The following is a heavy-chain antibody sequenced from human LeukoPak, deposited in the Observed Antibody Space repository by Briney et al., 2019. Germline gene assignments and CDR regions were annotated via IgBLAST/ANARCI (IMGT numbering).Heavy chain of an antibody. Sequence: SETLSLTCTVSGGSISSSSSYWGWIRQPPGKGRERIGSIYYSWSTYYHPSLKSRVTVSVVTSKNQFSLKLSSVPATDTDVYYCARQTTVFDYWGQGTLVTVSS. CDR3: ARQTTVFDY. CDR2: IYYSWST. D-gene: IGHD4-17*01. CDR1: GGSISSSSSY. V-gene: IGHV4-39*01. J-gene: IGHJ4*02.